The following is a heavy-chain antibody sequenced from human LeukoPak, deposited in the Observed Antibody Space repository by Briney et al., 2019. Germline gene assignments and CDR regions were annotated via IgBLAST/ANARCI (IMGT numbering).Heavy chain of an antibody. CDR3: AKTPDGSYYYGMDV. CDR2: MSGGGGST. D-gene: IGHD3-10*01. J-gene: IGHJ6*02. CDR1: GFTFRSYA. V-gene: IGHV3-23*01. Sequence: PGGSLRLSCAASGFTFRSYAMTWVRQAPGKGLEWVSGMSGGGGSTYYADSVKGRFIISRDNSKNTLYLQMNSLRAEDTAVYYCAKTPDGSYYYGMDVWGQGTTVTVSS.